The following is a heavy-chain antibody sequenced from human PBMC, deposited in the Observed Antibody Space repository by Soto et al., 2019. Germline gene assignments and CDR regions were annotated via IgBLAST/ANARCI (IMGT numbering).Heavy chain of an antibody. CDR2: IYYSGST. J-gene: IGHJ1*01. V-gene: IGHV4-39*01. D-gene: IGHD6-13*01. Sequence: SETLSLTCTVSGGSISSSSYYWGWIRQPPGKGLEWIGSIYYSGSTYYNPSLKSRVTISVDTSKNRFSLKLTSVTAADTAVYYCARHSKRQQLVYFQHWGQGTLVTVSS. CDR1: GGSISSSSYY. CDR3: ARHSKRQQLVYFQH.